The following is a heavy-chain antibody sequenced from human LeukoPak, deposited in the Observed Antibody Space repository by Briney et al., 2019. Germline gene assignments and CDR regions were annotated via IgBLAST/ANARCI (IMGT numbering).Heavy chain of an antibody. CDR1: GGSISSGGYY. CDR3: ASSYDSSGSDY. Sequence: TLSLTCTVSGGSISSGGYYWSWIRQPPGKGLEWIGYIYHSGSTYYNPSLKSRVTISVDRSKNQFSLKLSSVTAADTAVYYCASSYDSSGSDYWGQGALVTVSS. V-gene: IGHV4-30-2*01. J-gene: IGHJ4*02. D-gene: IGHD3-22*01. CDR2: IYHSGST.